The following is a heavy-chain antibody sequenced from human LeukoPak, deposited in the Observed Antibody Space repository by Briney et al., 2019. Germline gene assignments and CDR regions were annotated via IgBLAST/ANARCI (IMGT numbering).Heavy chain of an antibody. J-gene: IGHJ4*02. V-gene: IGHV3-30*18. CDR1: GFTFSNYG. CDR2: ISYDGSNE. Sequence: GMSLRLSCTASGFTFSNYGMHWVRQAPGKGLEWVAVISYDGSNEYYADSVKGRFTISRDNSKNTLFLQMNSLRPEDTAVYHCAKVALFSGYYPPFDYWGQGTLVTVSS. D-gene: IGHD3-22*01. CDR3: AKVALFSGYYPPFDY.